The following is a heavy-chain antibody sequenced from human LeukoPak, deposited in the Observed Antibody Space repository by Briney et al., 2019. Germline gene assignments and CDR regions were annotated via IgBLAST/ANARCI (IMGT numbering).Heavy chain of an antibody. CDR3: ARHPFSDGFDL. J-gene: IGHJ3*01. CDR2: IFHTGHS. Sequence: PSETLSLTCTVSGGSISTFYWSWLRQPPGKGLEWIGYIFHTGHSNHNPSLKGRVTISVDTSKNQFSLNLNSVTAADTAMYYCARHPFSDGFDLWGQGTMVTVSP. V-gene: IGHV4-59*08. CDR1: GGSISTFY.